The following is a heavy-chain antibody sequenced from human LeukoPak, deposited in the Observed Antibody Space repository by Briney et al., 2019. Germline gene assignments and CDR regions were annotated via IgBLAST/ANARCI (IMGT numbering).Heavy chain of an antibody. CDR3: ARGGGYSGYDLFDY. CDR2: ISSSSSYI. CDR1: GFTFSSYS. Sequence: GGALRFSCAASGFTFSSYSMNWVRQAPGKGLEWVSSISSSSSYIYYADSVKGRFTISRDNAKNSLYLQMNSLRAEVTAVYYCARGGGYSGYDLFDYWGQGTLVGVSS. J-gene: IGHJ4*02. V-gene: IGHV3-21*01. D-gene: IGHD5-12*01.